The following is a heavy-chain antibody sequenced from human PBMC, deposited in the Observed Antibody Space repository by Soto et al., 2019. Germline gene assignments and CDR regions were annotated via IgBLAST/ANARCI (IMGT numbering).Heavy chain of an antibody. CDR2: ISSTSYTI. CDR1: GFMFSSYT. D-gene: IGHD6-25*01. CDR3: AREEAGYSFGMDV. J-gene: IGHJ6*02. V-gene: IGHV3-48*02. Sequence: EVQLVESGGGLVQPGGSLRLSCAASGFMFSSYTINWVRQAPGKGLEWVSSISSTSYTIYYADSVKGRFTISRENAKNSLYLQMDSLRDEDTAVYYCAREEAGYSFGMDVWGQGTTVTVSS.